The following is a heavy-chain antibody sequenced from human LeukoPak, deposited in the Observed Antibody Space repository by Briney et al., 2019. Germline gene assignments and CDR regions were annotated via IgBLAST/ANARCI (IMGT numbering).Heavy chain of an antibody. CDR2: ISYDGSNK. CDR3: AKGFNTWIQLLSCEY. CDR1: GFTFSSYG. V-gene: IGHV3-30*18. J-gene: IGHJ4*02. D-gene: IGHD5-18*01. Sequence: GGSLRLSCAASGFTFSSYGMHWVRQAPGKGLEWVAVISYDGSNKYYADSVKGRFTISRDNSKNTLYLQMNSLRAEDTAVYYCAKGFNTWIQLLSCEYWGQGPLVTVSS.